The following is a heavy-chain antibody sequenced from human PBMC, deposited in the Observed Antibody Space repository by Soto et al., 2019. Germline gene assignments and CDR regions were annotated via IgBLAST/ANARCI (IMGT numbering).Heavy chain of an antibody. CDR3: ARRISYSSSWYLTVNWFDP. CDR1: GYTFTSYD. D-gene: IGHD6-13*01. J-gene: IGHJ5*02. CDR2: MNPNSGNT. V-gene: IGHV1-8*01. Sequence: QVQLVQSGAEVKKPGASVKVSCKASGYTFTSYDINWVRQATGQGLEWMGWMNPNSGNTGYAQKFQGRVTMTRNTSISTAYMELSSLRSEDTAVYYCARRISYSSSWYLTVNWFDPWGQGTLVTVSS.